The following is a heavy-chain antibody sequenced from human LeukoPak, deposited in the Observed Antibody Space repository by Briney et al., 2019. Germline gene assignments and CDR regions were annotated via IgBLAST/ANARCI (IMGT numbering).Heavy chain of an antibody. D-gene: IGHD2-21*01. CDR2: IHYSGST. Sequence: SVTLSLTCTLSGGSISSYYWSWIRQPPGKGLEWIGYIHYSGSTNYNPSLKSRVTISVDTSKNQFSLKLSSVTAADTAVYYCARVSGGDYFDYWGQGTLVTVSS. CDR3: ARVSGGDYFDY. CDR1: GGSISSYY. V-gene: IGHV4-59*01. J-gene: IGHJ4*02.